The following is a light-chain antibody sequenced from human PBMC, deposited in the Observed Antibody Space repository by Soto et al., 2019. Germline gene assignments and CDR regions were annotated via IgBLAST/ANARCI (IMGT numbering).Light chain of an antibody. CDR3: QKYSSVPV. Sequence: EIRMTQSPTPLFASVGTRVTIPCRPSQNSGIFLAWYQQKPGKAPKLRIYAASTLQPGVPSRFSGSGSGTDFTLTINSLQPEDVATYSCQKYSSVPVFGPGTKVEIK. J-gene: IGKJ3*01. CDR2: AAS. CDR1: QNSGIF. V-gene: IGKV1-27*01.